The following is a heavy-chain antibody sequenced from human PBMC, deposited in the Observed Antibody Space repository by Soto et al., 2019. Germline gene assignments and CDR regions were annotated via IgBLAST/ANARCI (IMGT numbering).Heavy chain of an antibody. Sequence: SETLSLTCAVYGGSFSGYYWSWIRQPPGKGLEWIGEINHSGSTNYNPSLKSRVTISVDTSKNQFSLKLSSVTAADTAVYYCARVTHIVGATPNYYYYGMDVWGQGTTVT. CDR1: GGSFSGYY. CDR3: ARVTHIVGATPNYYYYGMDV. D-gene: IGHD1-26*01. CDR2: INHSGST. J-gene: IGHJ6*02. V-gene: IGHV4-34*01.